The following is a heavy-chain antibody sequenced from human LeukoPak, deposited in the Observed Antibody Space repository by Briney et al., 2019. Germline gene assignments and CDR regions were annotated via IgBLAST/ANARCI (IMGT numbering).Heavy chain of an antibody. J-gene: IGHJ4*02. V-gene: IGHV3-23*01. Sequence: GGSLRLSCAASEFTFGSYAMQWVRQAPGKGLEWVSGLSTSGGSTWYSDSVKGRFTISRDNAKNSLYLQMNCLRAEDTAVYYCARGGPGYGSGWYLTTFWGQGTLVTVSS. CDR3: ARGGPGYGSGWYLTTF. CDR2: LSTSGGST. D-gene: IGHD6-19*01. CDR1: EFTFGSYA.